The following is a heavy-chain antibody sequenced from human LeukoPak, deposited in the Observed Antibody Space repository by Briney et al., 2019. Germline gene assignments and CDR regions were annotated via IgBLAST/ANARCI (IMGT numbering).Heavy chain of an antibody. J-gene: IGHJ4*02. D-gene: IGHD3-10*01. CDR2: IYYSGST. Sequence: SGTLSLTCTVSGGSISSSSYYWGWIRQPPGKGLEWIGSIYYSGSTYYNPSLKSRVTISVDTSKNQFSLKLSSVTAADTAVYYCARLWFGELGRFFDYWGQGTLVTVSS. V-gene: IGHV4-39*01. CDR3: ARLWFGELGRFFDY. CDR1: GGSISSSSYY.